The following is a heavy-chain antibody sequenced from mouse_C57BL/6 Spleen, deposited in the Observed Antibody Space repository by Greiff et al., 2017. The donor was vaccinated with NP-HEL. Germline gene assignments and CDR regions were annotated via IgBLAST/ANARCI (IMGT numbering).Heavy chain of an antibody. J-gene: IGHJ1*03. Sequence: EVHLEESGGGLVKPGGSLKLSCAASGFTFSSYAMSWVRQTPEKRLEWVATISDGGSYTYYPDNVKGRFTISRDNAKNNLYLQMSHLKSEDTAMYYCARHYYGSSYWYFDVWGTGTTVTVSS. D-gene: IGHD1-1*01. CDR1: GFTFSSYA. V-gene: IGHV5-4*01. CDR2: ISDGGSYT. CDR3: ARHYYGSSYWYFDV.